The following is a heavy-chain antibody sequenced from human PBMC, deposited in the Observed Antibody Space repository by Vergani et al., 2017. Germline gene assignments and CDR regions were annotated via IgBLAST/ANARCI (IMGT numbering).Heavy chain of an antibody. D-gene: IGHD3-10*01. CDR1: GFTFSSYW. V-gene: IGHV3-7*03. J-gene: IGHJ4*02. CDR3: AGDLGVGELQH. CDR2: IKQDGSEK. Sequence: EVQLVESGGGLVQPGGSLRLSCAASGFTFSSYWMSWVRQATGKGLEWVANIKQDGSEKYYVDSVKGRFTISRDNAKNSLYLQMNSLRAEDTAVYYCAGDLGVGELQHWGQGTLVTVSS.